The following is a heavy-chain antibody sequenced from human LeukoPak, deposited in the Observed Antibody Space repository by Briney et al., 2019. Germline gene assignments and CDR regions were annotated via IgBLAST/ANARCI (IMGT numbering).Heavy chain of an antibody. Sequence: GGSLRLSCAASGFTFDDHAMYWVRQPPGKGLEWVSGITWNSRIVAYADSVKGRFTISRENAKNSLYLQMNSLRAEDTALYYCAKGLRDSSGFYIYYGMDVWGQGTTVTVSS. V-gene: IGHV3-9*01. CDR2: ITWNSRIV. CDR1: GFTFDDHA. CDR3: AKGLRDSSGFYIYYGMDV. D-gene: IGHD3-22*01. J-gene: IGHJ6*02.